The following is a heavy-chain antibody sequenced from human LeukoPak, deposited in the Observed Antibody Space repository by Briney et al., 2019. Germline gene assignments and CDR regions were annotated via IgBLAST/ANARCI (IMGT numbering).Heavy chain of an antibody. CDR2: INWNGGST. J-gene: IGHJ3*02. Sequence: GGSLRLSCAASGFTFGDYGMSWVRQAPGKGLEWVSGINWNGGSTGYADSVKGRFTISRDSAKNSLYLQMNSLRAEDTALYYCARDWHSGSYHDAFDIWGQGTMVTVSS. CDR1: GFTFGDYG. CDR3: ARDWHSGSYHDAFDI. D-gene: IGHD1-26*01. V-gene: IGHV3-20*04.